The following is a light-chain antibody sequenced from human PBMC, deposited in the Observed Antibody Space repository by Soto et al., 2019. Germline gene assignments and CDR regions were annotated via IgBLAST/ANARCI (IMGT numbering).Light chain of an antibody. CDR2: GAS. J-gene: IGKJ2*01. V-gene: IGKV3-20*01. CDR1: QSVSSSY. Sequence: EIVLTQSPGTLSLSPGERATLSCRASQSVSSSYLAWYQQKPGQAPRLLISGASSRATGIPDRFSGSGSGTDFTLTISRLEPEDFAVYYCQHYRSSPPMYTFGQGTKLEIK. CDR3: QHYRSSPPMYT.